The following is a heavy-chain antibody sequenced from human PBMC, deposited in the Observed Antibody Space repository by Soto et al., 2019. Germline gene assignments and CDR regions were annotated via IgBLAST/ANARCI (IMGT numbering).Heavy chain of an antibody. Sequence: GASVKLSCKDSGYRFTGYYMHWVRQAPRQRLEWMGWINAGNGNTKYSQKFQGRVTITGDTSASTAYMELSSLRSEDTAVYYCARDIGYSYGSYYYYYYGMDVWGQGTTVTVSS. CDR1: GYRFTGYY. V-gene: IGHV1-3*01. J-gene: IGHJ6*02. D-gene: IGHD5-18*01. CDR3: ARDIGYSYGSYYYYYYGMDV. CDR2: INAGNGNT.